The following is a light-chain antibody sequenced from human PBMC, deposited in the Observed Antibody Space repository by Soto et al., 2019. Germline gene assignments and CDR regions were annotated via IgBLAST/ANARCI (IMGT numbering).Light chain of an antibody. CDR2: ADS. Sequence: QSALTQPASVSGSPGQSITISCTGTSSDIGAYNYVAWYQHHPGKAPRLLINADSNRPSGISNRFSGSKSGNVASLTISGLQAEDEAEYYCSSSTTSSTLVFGGGTKLTVL. V-gene: IGLV2-14*01. CDR1: SSDIGAYNY. CDR3: SSSTTSSTLV. J-gene: IGLJ3*02.